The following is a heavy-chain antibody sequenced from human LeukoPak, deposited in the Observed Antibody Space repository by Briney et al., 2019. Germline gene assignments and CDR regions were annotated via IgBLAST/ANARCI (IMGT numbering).Heavy chain of an antibody. J-gene: IGHJ4*02. V-gene: IGHV1-46*01. Sequence: GASVKVSCKASGYTFTSYYMHWVRQAPGQGLEWMGIIKPSGDSTTYAQKFQGRVTVTGDTSTSTVYMEVSSLRSEDTAVYYCARQSVRPGASPLFDYWGQGTLVTVSS. CDR3: ARQSVRPGASPLFDY. CDR2: IKPSGDST. D-gene: IGHD1-14*01. CDR1: GYTFTSYY.